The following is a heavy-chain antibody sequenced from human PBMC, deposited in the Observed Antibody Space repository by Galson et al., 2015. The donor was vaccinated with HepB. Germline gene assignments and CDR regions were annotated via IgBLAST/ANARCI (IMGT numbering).Heavy chain of an antibody. V-gene: IGHV5-51*01. CDR2: IYPGDSDT. CDR3: ARHGPNIAAAPRDYYYMDV. CDR1: GYSFTSYW. D-gene: IGHD6-13*01. Sequence: QSGAEVKKPGESLKISCKGSGYSFTSYWIGWVRQMPGKGLEWMGIIYPGDSDTRYSPSFQGQVTISADKSISTAYLQWSSLKASDTAMYYCARHGPNIAAAPRDYYYMDVWGKGTTVTASS. J-gene: IGHJ6*03.